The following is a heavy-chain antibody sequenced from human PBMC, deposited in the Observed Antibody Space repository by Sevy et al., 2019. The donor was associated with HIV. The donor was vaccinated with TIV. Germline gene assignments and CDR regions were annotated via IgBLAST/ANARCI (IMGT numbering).Heavy chain of an antibody. CDR3: AREEIAVAGTGDAFDI. CDR1: GGSISSSSYY. V-gene: IGHV4-39*02. J-gene: IGHJ3*02. CDR2: IYYSGST. D-gene: IGHD6-19*01. Sequence: SETLSLTCTVSGGSISSSSYYWGWIRQPPGKGLEWIGSIYYSGSTYYNPSLKSRVTISVDTSKNQFSLKLSSVTAADTAVYYCAREEIAVAGTGDAFDIWGQGTMVTVSS.